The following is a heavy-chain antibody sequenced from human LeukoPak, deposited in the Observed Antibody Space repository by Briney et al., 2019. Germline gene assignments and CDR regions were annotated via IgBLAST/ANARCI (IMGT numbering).Heavy chain of an antibody. J-gene: IGHJ1*01. CDR1: GGSFSGYY. CDR3: ARGPVLGDLTHARDFQH. Sequence: KPSETLSLTCAVYGGSFSGYYWSWIRQPPGKGLAWIGEINHSGSTNYNPSLKSRVTISVDTSKNQFSLKLSSVTAADRPVYYCARGPVLGDLTHARDFQHWGQGTLVTVSS. CDR2: INHSGST. D-gene: IGHD3-9*01. V-gene: IGHV4-34*01.